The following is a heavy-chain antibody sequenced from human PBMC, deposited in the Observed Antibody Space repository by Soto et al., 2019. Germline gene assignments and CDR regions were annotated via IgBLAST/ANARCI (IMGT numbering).Heavy chain of an antibody. D-gene: IGHD2-2*01. V-gene: IGHV1-69*12. Sequence: QVQLVQSGAEVKKPGSSVKVSCKASGGTFSSYAISWVRQAPGQGLEWMGGIIPIFGTANYAQKFQVRVMITADETTSTAYMELSSLRSDETAVYYCARHVPAAGYYYGMDVWGQGTTVTVSS. CDR3: ARHVPAAGYYYGMDV. CDR1: GGTFSSYA. J-gene: IGHJ6*02. CDR2: IIPIFGTA.